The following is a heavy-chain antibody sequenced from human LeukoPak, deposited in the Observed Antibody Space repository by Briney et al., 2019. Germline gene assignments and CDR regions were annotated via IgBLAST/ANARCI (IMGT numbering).Heavy chain of an antibody. J-gene: IGHJ4*02. Sequence: SETPSLTCAVYGGSFSGYYWSWIRQPPGKGLEWIGEINHSGSTNYNPSLKSRVTISVDTSKNQFSLKLSSVTAADTAVYYCARGQQQLKLDYWGQGTLVTVSS. D-gene: IGHD6-13*01. CDR3: ARGQQQLKLDY. CDR2: INHSGST. V-gene: IGHV4-34*01. CDR1: GGSFSGYY.